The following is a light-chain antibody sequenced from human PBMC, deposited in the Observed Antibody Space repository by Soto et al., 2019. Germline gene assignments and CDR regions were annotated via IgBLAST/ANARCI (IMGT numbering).Light chain of an antibody. J-gene: IGKJ5*01. CDR1: QSVGGN. CDR2: GAS. CDR3: QHYGAAPIT. V-gene: IGKV3-20*01. Sequence: EIVLTQSPGTLSLSPGHIATLSCRASQSVGGNVAWYQQIPGQPPKLLIFGASSRATGIADKFSGSGSGTDFTLTISRLEPEDFALYYCQHYGAAPITFGQGTRLEIK.